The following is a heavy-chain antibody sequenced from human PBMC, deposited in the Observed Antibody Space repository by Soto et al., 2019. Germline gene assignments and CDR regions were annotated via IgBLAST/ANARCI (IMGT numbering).Heavy chain of an antibody. CDR3: AAVTGVLPDAPFDY. D-gene: IGHD2-15*01. Sequence: SVKISCKASGFTFTSSAVQWVRQARGRRLEWIGWIVVGSGNTNYAQKFQETVTMTRHMSTSTAYMELSSLRSEETAVYYCAAVTGVLPDAPFDYSGQGTLLALCS. CDR1: GFTFTSSA. CDR2: IVVGSGNT. V-gene: IGHV1-58*01. J-gene: IGHJ4*02.